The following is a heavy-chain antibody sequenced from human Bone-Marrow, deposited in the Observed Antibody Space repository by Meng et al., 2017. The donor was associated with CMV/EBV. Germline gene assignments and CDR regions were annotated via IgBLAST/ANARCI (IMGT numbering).Heavy chain of an antibody. J-gene: IGHJ4*02. CDR2: IYYSVNT. D-gene: IGHD5-24*01. V-gene: IGHV4-31*03. CDR1: GGSISIGGYY. Sequence: SETLSLTCSVSGGSISIGGYYWSWIRQHPERGLEWIGYIYYSVNTYYHPSLESRATISVDTSKNHFSLKLTSMTAADTAVYYCARGGGDGYSRGGFDYWGQGTLVTVSS. CDR3: ARGGGDGYSRGGFDY.